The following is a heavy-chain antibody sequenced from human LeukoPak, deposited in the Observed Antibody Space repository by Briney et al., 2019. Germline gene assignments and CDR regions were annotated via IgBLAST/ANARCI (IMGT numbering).Heavy chain of an antibody. D-gene: IGHD6-19*01. Sequence: SETLSLTCTVSGGSISSHYWSWIRQPPGRGLEWIGYSYYSGSTNYNPSLKSRVTISVDTSKTQFSLKLSSVTAADTAVYYCARVWSNGSWYYYYMDVWGKGTTVTVSS. J-gene: IGHJ6*03. CDR2: SYYSGST. CDR3: ARVWSNGSWYYYYMDV. CDR1: GGSISSHY. V-gene: IGHV4-59*11.